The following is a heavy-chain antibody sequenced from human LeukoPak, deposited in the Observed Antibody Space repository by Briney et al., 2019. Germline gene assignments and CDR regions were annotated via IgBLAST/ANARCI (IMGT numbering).Heavy chain of an antibody. V-gene: IGHV3-7*01. CDR3: ASTFPYCSDGSCAL. D-gene: IGHD2-15*01. CDR1: GLTFSRYW. J-gene: IGHJ4*02. CDR2: INQDGNRE. Sequence: GGSLRLSCAASGLTFSRYWMSWVRQAPGKGREGVANINQDGNRENYVDSVKGRFSISRDNAKNSLFLQMDSLRAEDTAVYYCASTFPYCSDGSCALGGQGTLVTVSS.